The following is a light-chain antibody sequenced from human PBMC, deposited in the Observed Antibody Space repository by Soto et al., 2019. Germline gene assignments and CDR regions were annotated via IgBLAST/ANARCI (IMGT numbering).Light chain of an antibody. Sequence: QSVLTQPPSASGSPGQSVTISCTGTSSDVGGYNYVSWYQQHPGKAPKLMIFEVSKRPSGVPDRFSGSKSGNTASLTVSGLQGEDEADYYCSSYAGSNMVIFGGGTKVTVL. J-gene: IGLJ2*01. CDR3: SSYAGSNMVI. V-gene: IGLV2-8*01. CDR1: SSDVGGYNY. CDR2: EVS.